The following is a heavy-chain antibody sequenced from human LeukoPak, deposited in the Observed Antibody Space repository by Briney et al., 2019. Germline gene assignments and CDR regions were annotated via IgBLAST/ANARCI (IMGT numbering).Heavy chain of an antibody. D-gene: IGHD5-18*01. J-gene: IGHJ4*02. V-gene: IGHV1-69*02. CDR1: GGTFSSCT. CDR3: ARGEQLWYLFDY. CDR2: IIPILGIA. Sequence: SVKVSCKASGGTFSSCTISWVRQAPGQGLEWMGRIIPILGIANYAQKFQGRVTITADKSTSTAYMELSSLRSEDTAVYYCARGEQLWYLFDYWGQGTLVSVSS.